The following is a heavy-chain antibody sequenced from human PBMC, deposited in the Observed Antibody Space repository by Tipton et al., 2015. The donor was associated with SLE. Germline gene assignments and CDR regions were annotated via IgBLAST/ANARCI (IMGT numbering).Heavy chain of an antibody. Sequence: TLSLTCAVSGYSISSGYYWGWIRQPPGKGLEWIASSGSTYYNPSLKSRVTISVDTSKNQFSLKLSSVTAADTALYYCARLTWSNGPFEYWGQGTLVTVSS. V-gene: IGHV4-38-2*01. CDR3: ARLTWSNGPFEY. D-gene: IGHD1-26*01. CDR2: SGST. J-gene: IGHJ4*02. CDR1: GYSISSGYY.